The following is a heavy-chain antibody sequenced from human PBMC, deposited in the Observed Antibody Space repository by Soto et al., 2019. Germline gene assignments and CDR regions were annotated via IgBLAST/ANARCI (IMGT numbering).Heavy chain of an antibody. D-gene: IGHD5-18*01. J-gene: IGHJ4*02. V-gene: IGHV4-30-4*01. CDR3: ARVRYSYGLIDY. CDR2: IYYSGST. Sequence: QVQLQESGPGLVKPSQTLSLTCTVSGGSINSGDYYWSWIRQPPGKGLEWIGYIYYSGSTYYNPSLKSRVTIAVGTSKTQFSLQLISVTAADTAVYNGARVRYSYGLIDYWGQGTLVTVSS. CDR1: GGSINSGDYY.